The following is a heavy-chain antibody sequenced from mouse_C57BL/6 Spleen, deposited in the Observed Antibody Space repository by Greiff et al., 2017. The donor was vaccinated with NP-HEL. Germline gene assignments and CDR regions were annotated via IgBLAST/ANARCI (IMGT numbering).Heavy chain of an antibody. CDR1: GYTFTDYE. CDR3: TRPMITKWYFDV. V-gene: IGHV1-15*01. CDR2: IDPETGGT. D-gene: IGHD2-4*01. J-gene: IGHJ1*03. Sequence: VQLQQSGAELVRPGASVTLSCKASGYTFTDYEMHWVKQTPVHGLEWIGAIDPETGGTAYNQKFKGKAILTADKSSSTAYMELRSLTSEDSAVYYCTRPMITKWYFDVWGTGTTVTVSS.